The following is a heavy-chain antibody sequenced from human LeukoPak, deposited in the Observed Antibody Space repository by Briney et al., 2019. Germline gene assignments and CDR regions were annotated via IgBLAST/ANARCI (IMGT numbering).Heavy chain of an antibody. CDR3: ESEIYGMDV. CDR1: GFTFSTYE. Sequence: GGSLRLSCTASGFTFSTYEVNWVRQAPGKGLEWVSYISNSGSSISYADSVKGRFTISRDNAKNSAFLRMNSLRVEDTAVYYCESEIYGMDVWGQGTTVTVSS. CDR2: ISNSGSSI. V-gene: IGHV3-48*03. J-gene: IGHJ6*02.